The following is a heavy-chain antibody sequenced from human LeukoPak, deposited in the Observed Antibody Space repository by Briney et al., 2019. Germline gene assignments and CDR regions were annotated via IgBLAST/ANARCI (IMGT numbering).Heavy chain of an antibody. CDR3: ASLYGSGPNWFDP. CDR2: IYSGGST. J-gene: IGHJ5*02. CDR1: GFTVSSNY. V-gene: IGHV3-53*01. Sequence: GGSLRLSCAASGFTVSSNYMSWVRQAPGKGLEWVSVIYSGGSTYYADSVKGRFTISRDNAKNSLYLQMNSLRAEDTAVYYCASLYGSGPNWFDPWGQGTLVTVSS. D-gene: IGHD3-10*01.